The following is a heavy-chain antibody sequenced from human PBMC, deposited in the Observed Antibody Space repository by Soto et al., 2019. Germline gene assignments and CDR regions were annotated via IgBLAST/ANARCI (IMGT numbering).Heavy chain of an antibody. Sequence: QVQLQESGPGLVKPSETLSLTCTVSGGSLSGYYWSWIRQPPGKGLEWIGNIYYSGNANYNPSLKNRVTISVATSRNQFSLKLSSVTAADTAVYYCARWDSGGYYSWFDPWGQGTLITVSS. V-gene: IGHV4-59*08. CDR2: IYYSGNA. J-gene: IGHJ5*02. CDR3: ARWDSGGYYSWFDP. CDR1: GGSLSGYY. D-gene: IGHD3-22*01.